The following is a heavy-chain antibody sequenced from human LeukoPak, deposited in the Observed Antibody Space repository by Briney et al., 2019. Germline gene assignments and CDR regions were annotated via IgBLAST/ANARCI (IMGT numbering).Heavy chain of an antibody. CDR3: ARDHPDSGSFYFDY. CDR1: GYTFTGYY. CDR2: INPNSGGT. V-gene: IGHV1-2*02. Sequence: ASVKVSCKASGYTFTGYYMHWVRQAPGQGLEWMGWINPNSGGTNYAQKFQGRVTMTRDTSISTAYMELSRLRSEDTAVYYCARDHPDSGSFYFDYWGQGTLVTVSS. D-gene: IGHD1-26*01. J-gene: IGHJ4*02.